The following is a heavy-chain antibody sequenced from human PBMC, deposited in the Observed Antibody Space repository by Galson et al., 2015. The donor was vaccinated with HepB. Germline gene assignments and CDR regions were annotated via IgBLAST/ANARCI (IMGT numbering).Heavy chain of an antibody. V-gene: IGHV3-23*01. CDR1: GFTFTRYA. J-gene: IGHJ4*02. CDR2: ITSSGGNT. CDR3: ANDGIMVANNPYHFHY. D-gene: IGHD2-15*01. Sequence: SLRLSCAASGFTFTRYAMTWVRQAPGKGLEWVSSITSSGGNTYYTDAVKGRFTISRDNSKNTLSLQLNSLRVEDTAVYYCANDGIMVANNPYHFHYWGQGTLVTVSS.